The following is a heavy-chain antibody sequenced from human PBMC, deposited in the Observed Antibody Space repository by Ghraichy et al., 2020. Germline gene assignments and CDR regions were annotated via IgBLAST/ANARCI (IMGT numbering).Heavy chain of an antibody. Sequence: ASVKVSCKASGYTFTSYYMHWVRQAPGQGLEWMGIINPSGGSTSYAQKFQGRVTMTRDTSTSTVYMELSSLRSEVTAVYYCARDLTGPVVQYYFDYWGQGTLVTVSS. CDR1: GYTFTSYY. D-gene: IGHD2-15*01. CDR3: ARDLTGPVVQYYFDY. J-gene: IGHJ4*02. V-gene: IGHV1-46*01. CDR2: INPSGGST.